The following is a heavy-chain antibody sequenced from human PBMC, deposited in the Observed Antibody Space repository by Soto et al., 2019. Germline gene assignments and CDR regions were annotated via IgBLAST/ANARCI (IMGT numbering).Heavy chain of an antibody. V-gene: IGHV4-31*03. CDR1: GGSISSGGYY. Sequence: QVQLQESGPGLVKPSQTLSLTCTVSGGSISSGGYYWSWIRQHPGKGLEWIGYIYYSGSTHYNPALKSRVTKSVATSKNPCSLKLSSVTAADTAVYCCARVGGINWFDPWGQGTLVTVPS. CDR3: ARVGGINWFDP. D-gene: IGHD3-16*01. J-gene: IGHJ5*02. CDR2: IYYSGST.